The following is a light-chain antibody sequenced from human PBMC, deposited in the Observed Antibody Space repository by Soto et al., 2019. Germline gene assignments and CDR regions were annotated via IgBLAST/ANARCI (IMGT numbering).Light chain of an antibody. CDR3: QQYNNWLT. Sequence: EIVMTQSPATLSVSPGERATLSCRASQSVSNNLAWYQKKPGQAPRLLIYGASTRATGIPARFSGSGSGTEFTLTIRSLQSEEFAGYYCQQYNNWLTFGQGTKVEIK. J-gene: IGKJ1*01. CDR2: GAS. V-gene: IGKV3-15*01. CDR1: QSVSNN.